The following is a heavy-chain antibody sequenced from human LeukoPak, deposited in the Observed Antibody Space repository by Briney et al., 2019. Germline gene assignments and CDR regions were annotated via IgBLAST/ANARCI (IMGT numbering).Heavy chain of an antibody. D-gene: IGHD1-26*01. J-gene: IGHJ3*02. CDR1: GYTLTELS. CDR3: ARAGVGATPDAFDI. CDR2: FDPEDGET. V-gene: IGHV1-24*01. Sequence: ASVKVSCKVSGYTLTELSMHWVRQAPGKGLEWMGGFDPEDGETIYAQKFQGRVTITADKSTSTAYMELSSLRSEDTAVYYCARAGVGATPDAFDIWGQGTMVTVSS.